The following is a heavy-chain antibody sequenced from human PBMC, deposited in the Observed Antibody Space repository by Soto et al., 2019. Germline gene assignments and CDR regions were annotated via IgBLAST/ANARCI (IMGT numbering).Heavy chain of an antibody. Sequence: GGSLRLSCAASGFTFSNAWMSWVRQAPGKGLEWVGRIKRKTDGGTTDYAAPVKGRFTISRDDSKNTLYLQMNSLKTEDTAVYYCTTIGTEFDYWGQGTLVTVSS. J-gene: IGHJ4*02. D-gene: IGHD1-1*01. CDR2: IKRKTDGGTT. V-gene: IGHV3-15*01. CDR3: TTIGTEFDY. CDR1: GFTFSNAW.